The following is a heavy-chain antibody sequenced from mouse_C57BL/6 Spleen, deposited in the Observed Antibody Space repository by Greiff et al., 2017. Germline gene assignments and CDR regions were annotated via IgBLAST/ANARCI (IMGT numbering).Heavy chain of an antibody. CDR1: GFNIKDYY. V-gene: IGHV14-2*01. J-gene: IGHJ4*01. CDR3: ARGHRRLLDAMDY. D-gene: IGHD3-2*02. Sequence: VQLQQSGAELVKPGASVKLSCTASGFNIKDYYMHWVKQRTEQGLEWIGRIDPEDGDTKYAPKFQGKATITADTSSNTTYLQLISLTSEDTAVSYCARGHRRLLDAMDYWGQGTSVTVAS. CDR2: IDPEDGDT.